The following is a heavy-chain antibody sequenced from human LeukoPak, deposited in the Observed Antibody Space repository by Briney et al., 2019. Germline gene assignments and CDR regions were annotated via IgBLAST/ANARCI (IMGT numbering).Heavy chain of an antibody. Sequence: GGSLRLSCAASGFTFSSYAMSWVRQAPGKGLEWVSAISGSGGSTYYADSVKGRFTISRDNSKNTLYLQMNGLRAEDTAVYYCAKGAGYSSGWLYYFDYWGQGTLVTVSS. V-gene: IGHV3-23*01. J-gene: IGHJ4*02. CDR2: ISGSGGST. D-gene: IGHD6-19*01. CDR3: AKGAGYSSGWLYYFDY. CDR1: GFTFSSYA.